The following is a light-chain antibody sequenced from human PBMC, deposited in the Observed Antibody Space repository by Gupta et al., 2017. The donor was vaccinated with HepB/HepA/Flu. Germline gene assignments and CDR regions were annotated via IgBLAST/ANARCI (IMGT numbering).Light chain of an antibody. Sequence: QFALTQPASVSGSPGQSITIACTATSSDVGGYNYGSCYQQHPGKAHKLMIYDVSNRPSGVSNRFSGSKSGNTDSLTISGIHAEDGADYYCSSYTSSSTTYVFGTGTKVTVL. CDR2: DVS. CDR1: SSDVGGYNY. J-gene: IGLJ1*01. CDR3: SSYTSSSTTYV. V-gene: IGLV2-14*03.